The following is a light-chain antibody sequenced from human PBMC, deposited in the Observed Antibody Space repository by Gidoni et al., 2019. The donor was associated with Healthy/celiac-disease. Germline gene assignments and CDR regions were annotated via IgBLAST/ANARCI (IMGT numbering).Light chain of an antibody. J-gene: IGLJ2*01. CDR3: SSYTSSRLEV. Sequence: QSALTQPAYVSGSPGQAITISCTGTSSDVGGYNYVAWYQQHPGKATNLMIYEVSNRPSGVSNRFSGSKSGNTASLTISGLQAEDEADYYCSSYTSSRLEVFGGGTKLTVL. CDR1: SSDVGGYNY. V-gene: IGLV2-14*01. CDR2: EVS.